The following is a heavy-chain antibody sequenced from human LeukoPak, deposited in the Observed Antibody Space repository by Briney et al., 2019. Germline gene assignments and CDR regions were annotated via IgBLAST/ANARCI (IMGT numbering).Heavy chain of an antibody. J-gene: IGHJ4*02. Sequence: GRSLRLSCAASGFTSDDYAMHRVRQAPGKGLQWVSGISWNIGSIGYADSVKGRFTISRANAKNSLYLQMNSLRAEDTALYYCATGIRYSSSSLDYWGQGTLVTVSS. CDR2: ISWNIGSI. CDR3: ATGIRYSSSSLDY. V-gene: IGHV3-9*02. D-gene: IGHD6-6*01. CDR1: GFTSDDYA.